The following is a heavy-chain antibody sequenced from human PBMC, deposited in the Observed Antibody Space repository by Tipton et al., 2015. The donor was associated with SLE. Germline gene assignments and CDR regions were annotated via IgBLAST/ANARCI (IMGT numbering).Heavy chain of an antibody. CDR3: ARGSPLVPGLIDY. V-gene: IGHV4-59*11. CDR2: IYYSGST. CDR1: GGSISSHY. Sequence: TLSLTCTVSGGSISSHYWSWIRQPPGKGLEWIGYIYYSGSTYYNPSLKSRVTISVDTSKNQFSLKLSSVTAADTAVYYCARGSPLVPGLIDYWGQGTLVTVSS. J-gene: IGHJ4*02. D-gene: IGHD2-2*01.